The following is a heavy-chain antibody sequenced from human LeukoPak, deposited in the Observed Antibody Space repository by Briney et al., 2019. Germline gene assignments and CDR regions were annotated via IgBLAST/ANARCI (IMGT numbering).Heavy chain of an antibody. CDR2: ISSSSSTI. Sequence: PGGSLRLSCAASGFTFSSHGMNWVRQAPGKGLEWISYISSSSSTINYADSVKGRFTISRDNAKNSLYLQMNSLRAEDTAVYYCARARVITFGGGYYFDYWGQGTLVTVSS. V-gene: IGHV3-48*01. D-gene: IGHD3-16*01. CDR3: ARARVITFGGGYYFDY. J-gene: IGHJ4*02. CDR1: GFTFSSHG.